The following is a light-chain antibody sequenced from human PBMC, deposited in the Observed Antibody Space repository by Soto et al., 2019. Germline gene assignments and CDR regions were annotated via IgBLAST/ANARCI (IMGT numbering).Light chain of an antibody. CDR1: SSNIGSNT. V-gene: IGLV1-44*01. CDR3: AAWDDSLNGPV. J-gene: IGLJ2*01. Sequence: QSVLTQPPSASGTPGQRVTISCSGSSSNIGSNTVNWYQQLPGTAPTLLIYSNNQRPSGVPDRFSGSKSGTSDSLAISGLQSEDEADYYCAAWDDSLNGPVFGGGTKLTVL. CDR2: SNN.